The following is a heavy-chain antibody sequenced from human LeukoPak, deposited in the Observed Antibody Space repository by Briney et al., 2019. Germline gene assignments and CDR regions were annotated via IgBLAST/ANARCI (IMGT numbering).Heavy chain of an antibody. J-gene: IGHJ3*02. CDR3: ARALGYCSSTSCDDDAFDI. Sequence: GGSLRLSCAASGFTFSDYYMSWIRQAPGKGLEWVSYISSSGSTIYYADSVKGRFTISRDNAKNSLYLQMNSLRAEDTAVYHCARALGYCSSTSCDDDAFDIWGQGTMVTVSS. CDR1: GFTFSDYY. V-gene: IGHV3-11*04. CDR2: ISSSGSTI. D-gene: IGHD2-2*01.